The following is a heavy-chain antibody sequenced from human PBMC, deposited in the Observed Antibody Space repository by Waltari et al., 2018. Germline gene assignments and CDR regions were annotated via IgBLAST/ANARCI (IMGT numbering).Heavy chain of an antibody. Sequence: DVQLLESGGALVQPGGSLRRSCTASGFTFRNHWMGWVRQTPGRGLAYVATISPDGRGTRYVDSVKGRFTVSRDNAPNSFFLQMNSLGADDTAVYYCGRFGSPGSFDSWGQGTLVTVSS. CDR1: GFTFRNHW. CDR3: GRFGSPGSFDS. D-gene: IGHD3-10*01. V-gene: IGHV3-7*01. J-gene: IGHJ5*02. CDR2: ISPDGRGT.